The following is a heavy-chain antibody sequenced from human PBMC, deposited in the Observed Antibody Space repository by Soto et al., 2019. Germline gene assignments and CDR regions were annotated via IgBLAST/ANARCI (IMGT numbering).Heavy chain of an antibody. V-gene: IGHV4-4*02. CDR1: GCSIRSSNW. CDR2: IYHSGNT. D-gene: IGHD3-10*01. Sequence: SETLSLTCAVSGCSIRSSNWWSWVRQPPGKGLEWIGEIYHSGNTNYNPSLKSRVTMAVDKSRNQFSLKLSSVTAADTAVYYCARRWGEGRVDYWGKGTLVTVS. CDR3: ARRWGEGRVDY. J-gene: IGHJ4*02.